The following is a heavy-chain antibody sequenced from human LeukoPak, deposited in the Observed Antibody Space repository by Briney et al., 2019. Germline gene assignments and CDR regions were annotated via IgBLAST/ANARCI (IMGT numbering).Heavy chain of an antibody. Sequence: SETLSLTCTVSGGSISSSGYYWGWIRQPPGKGLEWIGSIYYSGSTYYNPSLKSRVTISVDTSKNQFSLKLSSVTAADTAVYYCARVYEGLWFGELLQYFDYWGQGTLVTVSS. V-gene: IGHV4-39*01. D-gene: IGHD3-10*01. CDR2: IYYSGST. J-gene: IGHJ4*02. CDR3: ARVYEGLWFGELLQYFDY. CDR1: GGSISSSGYY.